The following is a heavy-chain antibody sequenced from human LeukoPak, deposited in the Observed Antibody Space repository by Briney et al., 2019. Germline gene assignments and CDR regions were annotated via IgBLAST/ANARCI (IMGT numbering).Heavy chain of an antibody. D-gene: IGHD3-3*01. CDR2: IYYSGST. J-gene: IGHJ6*03. CDR3: ARPSYYDFWSGHYYMDV. CDR1: GGSISSSSYS. Sequence: SETLSLTCTVSGGSISSSSYSWGWIRQPPGKGLEWIGSIYYSGSTYYNPSLKSRVTISVDTSKNQFSLKLSSVTAADTAVYYCARPSYYDFWSGHYYMDVWGKGTTVTVSS. V-gene: IGHV4-39*01.